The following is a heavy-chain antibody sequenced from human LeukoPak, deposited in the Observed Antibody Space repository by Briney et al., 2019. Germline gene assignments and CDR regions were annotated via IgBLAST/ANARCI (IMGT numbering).Heavy chain of an antibody. J-gene: IGHJ4*02. CDR1: GGSFSGYY. Sequence: SETLSLTCAVYGGSFSGYYWSWIRQPPGKGLEWIGEINHSGSTNYNPSLKSRVTISVDTSKNQFSLKLSSVTAEDTALYYCARAGMDSRGYYQGFDYWGQGTLVTVSS. CDR3: ARAGMDSRGYYQGFDY. D-gene: IGHD3-22*01. V-gene: IGHV4-34*01. CDR2: INHSGST.